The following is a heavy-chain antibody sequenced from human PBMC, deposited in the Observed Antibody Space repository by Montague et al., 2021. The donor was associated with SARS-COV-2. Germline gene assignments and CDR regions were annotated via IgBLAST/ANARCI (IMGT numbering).Heavy chain of an antibody. D-gene: IGHD1-1*01. J-gene: IGHJ6*02. Sequence: CAISGDSVSNHSATWDWVTQSPPRGQELLGRTYYRSKWYNDYAVSVRGRVTINPDTSKNQFSLQLNSVTPEDTAIYYCTSGREGNYNVMDVWGQGTTVTVSS. CDR1: GDSVSNHSAT. CDR2: TYYRSKWYN. V-gene: IGHV6-1*01. CDR3: TSGREGNYNVMDV.